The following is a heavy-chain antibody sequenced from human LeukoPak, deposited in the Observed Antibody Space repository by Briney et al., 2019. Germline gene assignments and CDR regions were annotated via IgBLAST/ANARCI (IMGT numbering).Heavy chain of an antibody. V-gene: IGHV3-30*04. CDR1: GFTFSSYA. CDR2: ISYDERNK. Sequence: GGSLRLSCAASGFTFSSYAMHWVRQAPGKGLEWVAVISYDERNKYYADSVKGRFTISRDNSKNTLYLQMNSLRAEDTAVYYCARAGLVASSHHHDYWGQGTLVTVSS. D-gene: IGHD2-2*01. J-gene: IGHJ4*02. CDR3: ARAGLVASSHHHDY.